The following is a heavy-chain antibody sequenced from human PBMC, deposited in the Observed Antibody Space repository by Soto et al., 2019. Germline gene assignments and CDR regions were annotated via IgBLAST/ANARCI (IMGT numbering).Heavy chain of an antibody. V-gene: IGHV4-39*01. CDR2: IYYSGST. D-gene: IGHD5-18*01. Sequence: QLQLQESGPGLVKPSETLSLTCTVSGGSISSSSYYWGWIRQPPGKGLEWIGSIYYSGSTYYNPSLKSRVTISVDTSKNQFSLKLSSVTAADTAVYYCASSAIYYYYYGMDVWGQGTTVTVSS. J-gene: IGHJ6*02. CDR3: ASSAIYYYYYGMDV. CDR1: GGSISSSSYY.